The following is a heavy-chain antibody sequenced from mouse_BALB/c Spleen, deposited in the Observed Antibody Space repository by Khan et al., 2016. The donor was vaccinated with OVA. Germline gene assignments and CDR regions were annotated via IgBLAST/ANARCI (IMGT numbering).Heavy chain of an antibody. CDR1: GYTFTSYW. CDR3: ASYRYDYFDY. D-gene: IGHD2-14*01. CDR2: IYPGDGDT. Sequence: QVQLKESGAELARPGASVKLSCKSSGYTFTSYWMQWVKQRPGQGLEWIGAIYPGDGDTRYTQKFKGKATLTADKSSSTAYMQLSSLVSEDSAVYYCASYRYDYFDYWGQGTTLTVSS. V-gene: IGHV1-87*01. J-gene: IGHJ2*01.